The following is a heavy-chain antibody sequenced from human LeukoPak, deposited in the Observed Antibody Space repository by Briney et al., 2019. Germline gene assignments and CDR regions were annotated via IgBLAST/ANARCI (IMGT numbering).Heavy chain of an antibody. CDR2: IIPIFGTA. J-gene: IGHJ4*02. V-gene: IGHV1-69*01. D-gene: IGHD3-10*01. Sequence: SVKVSCKASGGTFSSYAISWVRQAPGQGLEWMGGIIPIFGTANYAQKFQGRVTITADESTSTAYMELSSLRSEDTAVYYCASGDYYGSGSYSDYWGQETLVTVSS. CDR1: GGTFSSYA. CDR3: ASGDYYGSGSYSDY.